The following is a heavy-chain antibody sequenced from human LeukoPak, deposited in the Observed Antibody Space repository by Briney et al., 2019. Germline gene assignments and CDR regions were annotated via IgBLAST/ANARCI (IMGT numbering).Heavy chain of an antibody. V-gene: IGHV3-23*01. Sequence: GGSLRLPCAASGFTFSSYAMSWVRQAPGKGLEWVSAISGSGGSTYYADSVKGRFTISRDNSKNTLYLQMNSLRAEDTAVYYCAKAPLWFGTYFDYWGQGTLVTVSS. CDR1: GFTFSSYA. CDR3: AKAPLWFGTYFDY. CDR2: ISGSGGST. D-gene: IGHD3-10*01. J-gene: IGHJ4*02.